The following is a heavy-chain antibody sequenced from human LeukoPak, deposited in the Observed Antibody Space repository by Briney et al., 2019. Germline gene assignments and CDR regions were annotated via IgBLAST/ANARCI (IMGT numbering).Heavy chain of an antibody. CDR1: GFFTNCD. CDR2: ISPYNGDT. D-gene: IGHD6-19*01. V-gene: IGHV1-18*04. J-gene: IGHJ4*02. Sequence: ASVKVSCKTSGFFTNCDINWVRQAPGQRLEWMGWISPYNGDTKYAQKFQDRVTMTTDISTSTTYSELRSLKSDDTALYYCTRATGWLSDYWGQGTLVTVSS. CDR3: TRATGWLSDY.